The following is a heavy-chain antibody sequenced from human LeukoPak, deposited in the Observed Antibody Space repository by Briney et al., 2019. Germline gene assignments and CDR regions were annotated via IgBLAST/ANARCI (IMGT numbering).Heavy chain of an antibody. CDR2: IKEDGSEK. V-gene: IGHV3-7*03. Sequence: PGGSLRLSCAASGFTFSNYWMSWVRQAPGKGPEWVANIKEDGSEKSYVDSVKGRFTISKDNAKNSLYLQMNSLRVEDTAAYYCARDLGGGSYYDYWGQGTLVTVSS. D-gene: IGHD1-26*01. J-gene: IGHJ4*02. CDR1: GFTFSNYW. CDR3: ARDLGGGSYYDY.